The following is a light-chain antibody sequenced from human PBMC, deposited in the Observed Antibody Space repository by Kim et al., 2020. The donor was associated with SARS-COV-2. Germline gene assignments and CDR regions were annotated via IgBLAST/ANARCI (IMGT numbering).Light chain of an antibody. CDR2: YDS. Sequence: APGKTARITCGGNNIGSKSLPWYQQKPGRAPVLVSYYDSDRPLGIPERFSGSNSGSTATLDVRRVEAGDEGDYYCQVGDSSREERVFGGGTQLTVL. V-gene: IGLV3-21*04. CDR3: QVGDSSREERV. J-gene: IGLJ3*02. CDR1: NIGSKS.